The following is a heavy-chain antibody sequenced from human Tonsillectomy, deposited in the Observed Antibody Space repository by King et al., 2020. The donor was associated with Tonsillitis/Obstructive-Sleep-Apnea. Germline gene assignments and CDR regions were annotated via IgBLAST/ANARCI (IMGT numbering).Heavy chain of an antibody. CDR2: IIPIFGTA. CDR3: ARSQPPSYYDFWSGYFLDY. V-gene: IGHV1-69*06. D-gene: IGHD3-3*01. CDR1: GDTFSTYA. J-gene: IGHJ4*02. Sequence: VQLVQSGAEVKKPGSSVKVSCKASGDTFSTYAISWVRQAPGQGLEWMGGIIPIFGTANYAQKFQGRVTITAAKSTRTAYMELSSLRSEHTAVFYCARSQPPSYYDFWSGYFLDYWGQGTLVTVSS.